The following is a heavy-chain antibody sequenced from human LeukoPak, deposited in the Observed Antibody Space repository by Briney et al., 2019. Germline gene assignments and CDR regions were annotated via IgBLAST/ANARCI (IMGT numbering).Heavy chain of an antibody. Sequence: GGSLRLSGAASGFTFSTHWMSWVRQAPGKGLEWVANIKQDGSEKYYVDSVKGRFTISRDNAKNSLYLQMHSLRAEGTAMYYCARDSAGNDYWGQGTLVTVSS. CDR2: IKQDGSEK. D-gene: IGHD6-13*01. CDR1: GFTFSTHW. V-gene: IGHV3-7*01. CDR3: ARDSAGNDY. J-gene: IGHJ4*02.